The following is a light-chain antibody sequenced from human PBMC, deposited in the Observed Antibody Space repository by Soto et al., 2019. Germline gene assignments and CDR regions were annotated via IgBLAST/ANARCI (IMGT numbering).Light chain of an antibody. CDR2: GAS. V-gene: IGKV3-20*01. CDR1: QSVSSSY. CDR3: QQYGSSPIT. J-gene: IGKJ5*01. Sequence: EIVLTQSPGTLSLSPGERATLSCRASQSVSSSYLAWYQQTPGQAPRLLIYGASSRATGIPDKFSGSGSGTDFTLTISRLEPEDFAVDYCQQYGSSPITFGQGTRLEIK.